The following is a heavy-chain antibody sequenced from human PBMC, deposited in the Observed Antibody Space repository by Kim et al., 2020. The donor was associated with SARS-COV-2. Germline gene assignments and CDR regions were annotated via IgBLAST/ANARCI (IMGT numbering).Heavy chain of an antibody. D-gene: IGHD2-2*02. CDR2: IYYSGST. J-gene: IGHJ4*02. Sequence: SETLSLTCTVSGGSISSSSYYWGWIRQPPGKGLEWIGSIYYSGSTYYNPSLKSRVTISVDTSKNQFSLKLSSVTAADTAVYYCARHPLRDKIVLLPAAIFCCDYFDYWGQGTLVTVSS. V-gene: IGHV4-39*01. CDR1: GGSISSSSYY. CDR3: ARHPLRDKIVLLPAAIFCCDYFDY.